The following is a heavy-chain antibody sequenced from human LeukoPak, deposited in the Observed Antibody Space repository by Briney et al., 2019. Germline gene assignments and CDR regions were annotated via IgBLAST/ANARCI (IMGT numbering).Heavy chain of an antibody. Sequence: SETLSLTCAVSGGSISSSNWWSWVRQPPGKGLEWIGEIYHSGSTNYNPSLKSRVTISVDTSKNQFSLKLSSVTAADTAVYYCARDGYSSSWSYYYYYYMDVWGKGTTVTISS. J-gene: IGHJ6*03. V-gene: IGHV4-4*02. CDR2: IYHSGST. CDR1: GGSISSSNW. CDR3: ARDGYSSSWSYYYYYYMDV. D-gene: IGHD6-13*01.